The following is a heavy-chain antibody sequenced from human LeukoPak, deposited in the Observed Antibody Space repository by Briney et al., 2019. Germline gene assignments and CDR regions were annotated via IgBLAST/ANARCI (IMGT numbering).Heavy chain of an antibody. CDR1: GYTFTCYY. Sequence: ASVKVSCKASGYTFTCYYMHWVRQAPGQGLEWMGRINPNSGGTNYAQKFQGRVTMTRDTSISTAYMELSRLRSDDTAVYYCARVRYDSSGYFYWGQGTLVTVSS. CDR2: INPNSGGT. V-gene: IGHV1-2*06. CDR3: ARVRYDSSGYFY. D-gene: IGHD3-22*01. J-gene: IGHJ4*02.